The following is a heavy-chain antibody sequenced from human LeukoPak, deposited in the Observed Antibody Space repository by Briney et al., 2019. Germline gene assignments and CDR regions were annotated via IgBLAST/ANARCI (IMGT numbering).Heavy chain of an antibody. Sequence: GGSLRLSCTASEVAFSNVWMSWVRQSPGKGLEWVGRVKTTTDGGTAEYAAPVQGRFTISRHDSKNTMYLQMNSLNIEDTGVYYCTYEGFDYWGQGTLVTVSS. CDR3: TYEGFDY. CDR2: VKTTTDGGTA. J-gene: IGHJ4*02. D-gene: IGHD3-3*01. V-gene: IGHV3-15*01. CDR1: EVAFSNVW.